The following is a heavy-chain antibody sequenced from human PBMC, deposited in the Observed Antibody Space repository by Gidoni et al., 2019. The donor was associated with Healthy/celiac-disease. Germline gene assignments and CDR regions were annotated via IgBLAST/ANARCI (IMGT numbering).Heavy chain of an antibody. Sequence: VQLVESGGGLVQPGGSLRLSCAASGFPFRRYWMSWVRQSPGKWLEWVANIKQDGSEKYYVDSVKGRFTISRDNAKNSLYLQMNSLRAEDTAVYDCARDRAYYYDSSGYYSNYYMDVWGKGTTVTVSS. J-gene: IGHJ6*03. V-gene: IGHV3-7*03. CDR3: ARDRAYYYDSSGYYSNYYMDV. D-gene: IGHD3-22*01. CDR2: IKQDGSEK. CDR1: GFPFRRYW.